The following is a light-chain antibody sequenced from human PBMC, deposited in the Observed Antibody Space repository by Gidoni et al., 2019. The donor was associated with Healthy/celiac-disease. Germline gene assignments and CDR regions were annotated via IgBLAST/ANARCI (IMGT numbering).Light chain of an antibody. Sequence: QSARTQPAHVSGSPGQPITISCTGTSSDVGGYNYVSWYQQHPGKAHKLMIYDVSNRPSGFSNRFSGSKSGNTASLTISGLQAEDEADYYCSSYTSSSTYVFGTGTKVTVL. CDR1: SSDVGGYNY. CDR3: SSYTSSSTYV. J-gene: IGLJ1*01. CDR2: DVS. V-gene: IGLV2-14*03.